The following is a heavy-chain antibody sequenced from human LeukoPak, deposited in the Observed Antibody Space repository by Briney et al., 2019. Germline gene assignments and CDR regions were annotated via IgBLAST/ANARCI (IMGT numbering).Heavy chain of an antibody. D-gene: IGHD3-16*01. CDR1: GVSISSGDYY. Sequence: SQTLSLTCTVSGVSISSGDYYWSWIRQPPGKGLEWIGYIYYSGSTYYNPSLKSRVTISVDTSKNQLSLKLSSVTAADTAVYYCARIGDRDDTYFDYWGQGTLVTVSS. V-gene: IGHV4-30-4*01. J-gene: IGHJ4*02. CDR3: ARIGDRDDTYFDY. CDR2: IYYSGST.